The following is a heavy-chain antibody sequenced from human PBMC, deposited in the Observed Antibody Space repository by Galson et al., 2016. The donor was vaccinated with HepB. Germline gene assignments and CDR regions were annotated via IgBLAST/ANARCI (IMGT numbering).Heavy chain of an antibody. CDR1: GFTFSNYP. CDR3: VRDNFADY. Sequence: SLRLSCAASGFTFSNYPMNWVRQAPGKGLQWVSTIAARSDGSYYEDSVRGRFTISRDNSKNTLSQQMNNLGGEDTALYCCVRDNFADYWGQGTLVPVSS. V-gene: IGHV3-23*01. J-gene: IGHJ4*02. D-gene: IGHD4-23*01. CDR2: IAARSDGS.